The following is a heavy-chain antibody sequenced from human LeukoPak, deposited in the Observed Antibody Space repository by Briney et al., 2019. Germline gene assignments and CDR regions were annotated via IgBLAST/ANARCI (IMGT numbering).Heavy chain of an antibody. CDR1: GGSISSGGYS. V-gene: IGHV4-30-2*01. Sequence: SETLSLTCAVSGGSISSGGYSWSWIRQPPGKGLEWIGYIYHSGSTYYNPSLKSRVTISVDRSKNQLSLKLSSVTAADTAVYYCARVYDSSGYYHFDYWGQGTLVTVSS. CDR2: IYHSGST. CDR3: ARVYDSSGYYHFDY. J-gene: IGHJ4*02. D-gene: IGHD3-22*01.